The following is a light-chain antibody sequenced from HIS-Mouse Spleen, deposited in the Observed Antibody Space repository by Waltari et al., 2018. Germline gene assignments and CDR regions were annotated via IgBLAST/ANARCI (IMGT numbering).Light chain of an antibody. Sequence: QSALTQPAPVSGSPGQSITISCTGTTSDVGGYTYVSWYQQHPGKPPKLMIYDVSNRPSGVSNRFSGSKSGNTASLTISGLQAEDEADYYCSSYTSSSTLVFGGGTKLTVL. CDR1: TSDVGGYTY. CDR3: SSYTSSSTLV. CDR2: DVS. J-gene: IGLJ2*01. V-gene: IGLV2-14*03.